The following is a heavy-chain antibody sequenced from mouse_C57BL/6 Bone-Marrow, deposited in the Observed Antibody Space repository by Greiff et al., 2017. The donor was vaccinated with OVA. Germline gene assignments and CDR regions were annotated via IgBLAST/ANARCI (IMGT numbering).Heavy chain of an antibody. J-gene: IGHJ4*01. CDR1: GFTFSSYG. Sequence: EVQRVESGGDLVKPGGSLKLSCAASGFTFSSYGMSWVRQTPDKRLEWVATISSGGSYTYYPPSVQGRFTISGDTAKNTLSLQMISLKSVDTAMYYCARRTVLRGDYYAMDYWGQGTSVTVSA. V-gene: IGHV5-6*01. CDR3: ARRTVLRGDYYAMDY. CDR2: ISSGGSYT. D-gene: IGHD1-1*01.